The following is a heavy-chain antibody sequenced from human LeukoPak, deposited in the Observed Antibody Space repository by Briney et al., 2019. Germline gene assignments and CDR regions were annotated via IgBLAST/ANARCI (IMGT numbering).Heavy chain of an antibody. J-gene: IGHJ5*02. V-gene: IGHV3-23*01. Sequence: GGSLTLSCAASKVTFSDYAMNWVRQAPGKGLEWVSGISGSGGNTYYADSVKGRFTISTDNSKNTLYLQMNSLRAEDTALYYCAKGTGINHYHWIDPWGQGTQVTVSS. CDR3: AKGTGINHYHWIDP. CDR1: KVTFSDYA. D-gene: IGHD3/OR15-3a*01. CDR2: ISGSGGNT.